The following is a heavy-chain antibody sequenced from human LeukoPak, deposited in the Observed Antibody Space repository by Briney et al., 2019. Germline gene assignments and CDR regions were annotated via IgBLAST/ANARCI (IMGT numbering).Heavy chain of an antibody. CDR2: IYYTGST. J-gene: IGHJ5*02. CDR1: GGSISTYY. CDR3: ARDNGASTWGSIGGTVSFDP. V-gene: IGHV4-59*01. D-gene: IGHD2-2*01. Sequence: PSETLSLTCTVSGGSISTYYWTWIRQPPGKGLEWIGYIYYTGSTNYNPSLKSRVTISVDTSKNQFSLKLSSVTAADTAVYYCARDNGASTWGSIGGTVSFDPWGQGTLVTVSS.